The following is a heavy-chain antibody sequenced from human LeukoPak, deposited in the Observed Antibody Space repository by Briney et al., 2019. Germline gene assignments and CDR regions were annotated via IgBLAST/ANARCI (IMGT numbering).Heavy chain of an antibody. CDR3: ARFGELYGNWFDP. CDR1: GGSISSYY. D-gene: IGHD3-10*01. J-gene: IGHJ5*02. Sequence: SETLSLTCTVSGGSISSYYWSWIRQPPGKGLEWIGYIYYSGSTNYNPSLKSRVTISVDTSENQFSLKLSSVTAADTAVYYCARFGELYGNWFDPWGQGTLVTVSS. CDR2: IYYSGST. V-gene: IGHV4-59*01.